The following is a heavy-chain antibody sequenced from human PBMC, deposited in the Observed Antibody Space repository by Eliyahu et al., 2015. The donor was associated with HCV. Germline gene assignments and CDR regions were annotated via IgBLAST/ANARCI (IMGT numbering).Heavy chain of an antibody. CDR2: ISGSGGST. D-gene: IGHD2-8*01. Sequence: EVQLLESGGGLGQPGGSLRLSCAASGFTFNTYAXSWVRQAPGKGLEWVSSISGSGGSTYYADSVKGRFTISRDNSKNTSYLQMNSLRAEDTAIYYCTKDPPLYCTNGLCRLPPFDYWGQGTLVTVSS. V-gene: IGHV3-23*01. J-gene: IGHJ4*02. CDR3: TKDPPLYCTNGLCRLPPFDY. CDR1: GFTFNTYA.